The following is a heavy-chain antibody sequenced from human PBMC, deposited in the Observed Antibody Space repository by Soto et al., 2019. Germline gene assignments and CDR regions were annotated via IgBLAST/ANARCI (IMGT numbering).Heavy chain of an antibody. D-gene: IGHD2-21*02. CDR1: GFTFSSYG. V-gene: IGHV3-33*01. CDR3: ARGTATDGLDS. J-gene: IGHJ5*01. Sequence: PGGSLRLSCVASGFTFSSYGMHWVRQAPGRGLEWVAFIWYDGRNENYTDSVKGRFSISRDNSKNTLFLQMNSLRVDDTAVYYCARGTATDGLDSWGQGXLVTVSS. CDR2: IWYDGRNE.